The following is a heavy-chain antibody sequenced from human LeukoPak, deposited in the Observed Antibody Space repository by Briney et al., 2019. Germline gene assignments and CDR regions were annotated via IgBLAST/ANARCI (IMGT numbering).Heavy chain of an antibody. D-gene: IGHD3-22*01. CDR2: IIPILGIA. CDR1: GGTFSSYA. V-gene: IGHV1-69*04. Sequence: SVKVSCKASGGTFSSYAISWVRQAPGQGLEWMGRIIPILGIANYAQKFQGRVTITADKSTSTAYMELSSLRSEDTAAYYCARDVQRGTYYYDSSGYYSSNWGQGTLVTVSS. J-gene: IGHJ4*02. CDR3: ARDVQRGTYYYDSSGYYSSN.